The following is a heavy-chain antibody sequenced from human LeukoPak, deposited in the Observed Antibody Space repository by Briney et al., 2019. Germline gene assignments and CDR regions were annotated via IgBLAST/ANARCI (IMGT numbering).Heavy chain of an antibody. Sequence: ASVKVSCKASGYTFGNYGISWVRQAPGQGLEWMGWISTSNGNTKYAQKSQGRVTMTTDTSTGTVYMGLRRLRSDDTAVYFCARGSTKYSSGWPYFDYWGQGTLVTVSS. CDR1: GYTFGNYG. J-gene: IGHJ4*02. CDR2: ISTSNGNT. CDR3: ARGSTKYSSGWPYFDY. V-gene: IGHV1-18*01. D-gene: IGHD6-19*01.